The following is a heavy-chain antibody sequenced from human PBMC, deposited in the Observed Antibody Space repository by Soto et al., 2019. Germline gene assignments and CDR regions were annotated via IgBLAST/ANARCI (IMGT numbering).Heavy chain of an antibody. CDR3: ARGLYGGNFDY. V-gene: IGHV4-30-4*01. CDR1: GGSISSGDYY. J-gene: IGHJ4*02. Sequence: SETLSLTSTVSGGSISSGDYYWSWIRQPPGKGLEWIGYIYYSGSTYYNPSLKSRVTISVDTSKNQFSLKLSSVTAADTAIYYCARGLYGGNFDYWGQGTPVTVSS. D-gene: IGHD4-17*01. CDR2: IYYSGST.